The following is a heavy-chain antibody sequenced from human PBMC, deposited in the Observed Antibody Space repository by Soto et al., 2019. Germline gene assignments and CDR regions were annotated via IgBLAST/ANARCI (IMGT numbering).Heavy chain of an antibody. CDR2: IYYIGST. D-gene: IGHD2-21*02. J-gene: IGHJ3*02. CDR1: GGSINGHY. V-gene: IGHV4-59*08. CDR3: ARRSTAYDAFDI. Sequence: SETLSLTCTVSGGSINGHYWSWIRQPPGEGLEFIGHIYYIGSTNYNPSLKSRVTISVDTSGNQFSLKLSSVTAADTAVYYCARRSTAYDAFDIWGQGTMVTVSS.